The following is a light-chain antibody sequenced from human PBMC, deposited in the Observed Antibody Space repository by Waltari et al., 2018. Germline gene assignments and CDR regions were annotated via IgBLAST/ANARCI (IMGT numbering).Light chain of an antibody. CDR3: SSYTNTSTRYV. CDR2: EVT. J-gene: IGLJ1*01. V-gene: IGLV2-14*01. CDR1: SSDVGHYNY. Sequence: QSALTQPASVSGSPGQSIAISCTGTSSDVGHYNYVSWYQQHPGKAPKLMISEVTNRPSGVSNRFSGSKSGNTASLTISGLQAEDEADYYCSSYTNTSTRYVFGTGTKVTVL.